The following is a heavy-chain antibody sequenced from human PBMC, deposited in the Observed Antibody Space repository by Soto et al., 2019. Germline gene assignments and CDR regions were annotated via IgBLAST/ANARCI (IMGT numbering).Heavy chain of an antibody. CDR2: INAGNGNT. V-gene: IGHV1-3*01. D-gene: IGHD6-13*01. CDR3: ARGRSSSWYLDY. J-gene: IGHJ4*02. Sequence: GASVKVSCKASGYTFTSYAMHWVRQAPGQRLEWMGWINAGNGNTKYSQKFQGRVTITRDTSASTAYMELSRLRSEDTAVYYCARGRSSSWYLDYWGQGTLVTVSS. CDR1: GYTFTSYA.